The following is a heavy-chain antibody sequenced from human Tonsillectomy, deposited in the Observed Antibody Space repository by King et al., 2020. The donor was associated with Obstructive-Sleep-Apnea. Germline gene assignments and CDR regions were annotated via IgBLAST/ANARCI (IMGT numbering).Heavy chain of an antibody. J-gene: IGHJ4*02. Sequence: VQLQESGPGLVKPSETLSLTCTVSGGSISSYHWSWIRQPPGKGLEWIGYISYTGITNYNPSLKSRVTISVDTSKNQFSLRLSSVTAADTALYYCARHPRHSGYDLDYFDFWGQGTLVTVSS. CDR1: GGSISSYH. V-gene: IGHV4-59*08. D-gene: IGHD5-12*01. CDR3: ARHPRHSGYDLDYFDF. CDR2: ISYTGIT.